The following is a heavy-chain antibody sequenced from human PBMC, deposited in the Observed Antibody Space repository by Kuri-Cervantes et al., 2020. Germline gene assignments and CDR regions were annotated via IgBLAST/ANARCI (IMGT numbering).Heavy chain of an antibody. CDR3: ARDGGLQLASFDP. J-gene: IGHJ5*02. CDR1: GGTFSSYA. CDR2: IIPIFGTA. Sequence: SVKVSCKASGGTFSSYAISWVRQAPGQGLEWMGGIIPIFGTANYAQKFQGRVTITADESTSTAYMELSSLRSEDTAVYYCARDGGLQLASFDPWGQGTLVTVSS. V-gene: IGHV1-69*13. D-gene: IGHD6-13*01.